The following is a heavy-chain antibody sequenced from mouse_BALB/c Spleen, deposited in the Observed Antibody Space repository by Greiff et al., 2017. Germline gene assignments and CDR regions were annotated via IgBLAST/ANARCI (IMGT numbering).Heavy chain of an antibody. CDR2: INPYNDGT. V-gene: IGHV1-14*01. CDR3: AKGVYYGSSYAMDY. CDR1: GYTFTSYV. J-gene: IGHJ4*01. D-gene: IGHD1-1*01. Sequence: EVKLMESGPELVKPGASVKMSCKASGYTFTSYVMHWVKQKPGQGLEWIGYINPYNDGTKYNEKFKGKATLTSDKSSSTAYMELSSLTSEDSAVYYCAKGVYYGSSYAMDYWGQGTSVTVSS.